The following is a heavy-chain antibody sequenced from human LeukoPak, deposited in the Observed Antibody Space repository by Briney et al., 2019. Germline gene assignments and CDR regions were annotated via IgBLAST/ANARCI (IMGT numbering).Heavy chain of an antibody. D-gene: IGHD2-15*01. V-gene: IGHV3-48*03. J-gene: IGHJ6*04. Sequence: GGSLRLSCAASGFTFSSYEMNWVRQAPGQGLEWVAYIRSTGNTVHYAGSVKGRFTISRDNAKNSLYLQMNRLRAEDTAVYYCTKETPQMDVWGKGTTVTVSS. CDR2: IRSTGNTV. CDR1: GFTFSSYE. CDR3: TKETPQMDV.